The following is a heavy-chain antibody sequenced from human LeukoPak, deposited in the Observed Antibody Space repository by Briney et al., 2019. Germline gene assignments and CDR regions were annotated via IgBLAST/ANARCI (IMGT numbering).Heavy chain of an antibody. V-gene: IGHV3-53*01. D-gene: IGHD3-3*01. J-gene: IGHJ6*02. CDR2: IYSGGST. CDR3: ASSYYDFWSGYPFYYYYGMDV. Sequence: PGGSLRLSCAASGFTVSSNYMSWVRQAPGKGREWVSVIYSGGSTYYADSVKGRFTISRENSKNTLYLQMNSLRAEDTAVYYCASSYYDFWSGYPFYYYYGMDVWGQGTTVTVSS. CDR1: GFTVSSNY.